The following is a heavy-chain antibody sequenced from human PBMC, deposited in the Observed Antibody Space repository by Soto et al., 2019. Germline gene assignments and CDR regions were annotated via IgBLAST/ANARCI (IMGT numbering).Heavy chain of an antibody. CDR2: ISDHNGNT. J-gene: IGHJ4*02. CDR3: ARGRYGDY. CDR1: GYIFTSYG. D-gene: IGHD4-17*01. V-gene: IGHV1-18*01. Sequence: QAHLVPSGPEVKKPGASVKDSCKGSGYIFTSYGIAWVRQAPGQGLEWMGWISDHNGNTVYAQKFQGTVTVTRDTATSTACLDLRSLRWNGTAIYYCARGRYGDYWGQGALVTVSS.